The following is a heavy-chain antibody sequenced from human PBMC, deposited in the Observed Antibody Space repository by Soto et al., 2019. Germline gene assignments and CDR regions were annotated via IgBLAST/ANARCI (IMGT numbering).Heavy chain of an antibody. CDR1: GYTFTDYG. J-gene: IGHJ4*02. D-gene: IGHD1-26*01. CDR2: ISTWNDGK. Sequence: QVQLVQSGAEVKEPGASVKVSCKPSGYTFTDYGFSWMRQAPGQGPEWMGWISTWNDGKRDAQKFRGRVPMTRDTSTRTAYMELRSLRSDDTAVYYCARLNSEYAVDYWGQGTLVTVSS. V-gene: IGHV1-18*04. CDR3: ARLNSEYAVDY.